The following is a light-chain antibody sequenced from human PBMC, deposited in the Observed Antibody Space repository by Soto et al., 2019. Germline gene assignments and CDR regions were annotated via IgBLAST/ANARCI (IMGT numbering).Light chain of an antibody. V-gene: IGKV2-28*01. J-gene: IGKJ1*01. CDR3: MQALQTPPT. Sequence: DIVMTQSPLSLPVTPGEPASISCRSSRSLLHNNGYNYLDWYLQKPGQSPQLLIYLGSNRASGVPDRFSGSGSGTDFKLKISRVEAEDVGVYYCMQALQTPPTFGQGTKVEIK. CDR2: LGS. CDR1: RSLLHNNGYNY.